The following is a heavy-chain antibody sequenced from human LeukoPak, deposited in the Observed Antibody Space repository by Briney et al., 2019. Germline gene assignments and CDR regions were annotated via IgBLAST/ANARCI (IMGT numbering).Heavy chain of an antibody. V-gene: IGHV4-39*01. CDR2: IYYSGST. J-gene: IGHJ4*02. Sequence: PSETLSLTCTVSGGSISSSSYYWGWIRQPPGKGLEWIGSIYYSGSTYYNPSLKSRVTISVDTSKNQFSLKLSSVTAADTAVYYCARHPRIAVAGIDYWGQGTLVTVSS. CDR3: ARHPRIAVAGIDY. CDR1: GGSISSSSYY. D-gene: IGHD6-19*01.